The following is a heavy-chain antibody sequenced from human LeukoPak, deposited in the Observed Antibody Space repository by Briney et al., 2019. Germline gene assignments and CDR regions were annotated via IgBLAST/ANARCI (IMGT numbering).Heavy chain of an antibody. D-gene: IGHD3-10*01. V-gene: IGHV3-30*09. J-gene: IGHJ4*02. CDR2: MSHDGKKI. Sequence: GGSLRLSCAASGFAFSSNAMHWVRRAPGKGLEWVADMSHDGKKINYADSVKGRFAISRDNSKNTLYLQMNSLRPEDTAIYYCVTDITMVRGGSWGQGTLVTVSS. CDR1: GFAFSSNA. CDR3: VTDITMVRGGS.